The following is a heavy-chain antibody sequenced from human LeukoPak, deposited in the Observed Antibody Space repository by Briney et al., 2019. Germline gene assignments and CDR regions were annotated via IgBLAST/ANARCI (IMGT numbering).Heavy chain of an antibody. D-gene: IGHD2-15*01. V-gene: IGHV1-2*02. CDR1: GYTFTAYY. CDR3: ARDPSDELLPLDY. CDR2: INLNSGGT. Sequence: GASVKVSCKASGYTFTAYYMHWVRQAPGQGLEWMGWINLNSGGTQFEQKFQGRVTMTRDTSISTAYMELSSLRSDDTAVYYCARDPSDELLPLDYWGQGTLVTVSS. J-gene: IGHJ4*02.